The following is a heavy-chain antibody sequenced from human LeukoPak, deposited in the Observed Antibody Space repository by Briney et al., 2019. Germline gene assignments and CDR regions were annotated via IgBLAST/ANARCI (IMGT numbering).Heavy chain of an antibody. D-gene: IGHD1-26*01. CDR2: ISGGGDGT. CDR1: GFTFSNHG. CDR3: AKDQWEALY. V-gene: IGHV3-23*01. J-gene: IGHJ4*02. Sequence: PGGSLRLSCAASGFTFSNHGLSWVRQAPGKGLEWVSSISGGGDGTYYADSVKGRFTISRDNSKNTLYLQMSSLRAEDTAVYYCAKDQWEALYWGQGTLVTVPS.